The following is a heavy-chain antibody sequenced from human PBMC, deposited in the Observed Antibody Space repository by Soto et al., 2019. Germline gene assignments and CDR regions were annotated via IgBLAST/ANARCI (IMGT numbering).Heavy chain of an antibody. V-gene: IGHV3-23*01. CDR2: ISSNGVTT. Sequence: EVHLLESGGGLVQPGGSLRLSCAASGFTFSSYATSWVRQAPGKGLEWVSAISSNGVTTYYADSVKGRFTISRDNSKNTLYLQMNSLRAEDTAVYDCAKEFGTYYDYWGQGTLVTVSS. CDR3: AKEFGTYYDY. J-gene: IGHJ4*02. CDR1: GFTFSSYA. D-gene: IGHD3-16*01.